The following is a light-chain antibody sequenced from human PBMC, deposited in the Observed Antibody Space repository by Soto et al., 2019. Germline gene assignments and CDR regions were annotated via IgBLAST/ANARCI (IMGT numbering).Light chain of an antibody. V-gene: IGKV3-20*01. CDR2: GAS. J-gene: IGKJ1*01. CDR3: QQYGSSSWT. CDR1: QSVSSSY. Sequence: IVLTQSPGTLSLSPGERATLSCRASQSVSSSYLAWYQQKPGQAPRLLIYGASSRATGIPDRFSGSGSGTDFTLTISRLEPEDFAVYYCQQYGSSSWTFGQGTKVEIQ.